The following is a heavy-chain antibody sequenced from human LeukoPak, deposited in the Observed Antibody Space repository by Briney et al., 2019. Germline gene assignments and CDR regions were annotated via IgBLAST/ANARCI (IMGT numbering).Heavy chain of an antibody. CDR1: GYTFTSYG. CDR2: ISAYNGNT. CDR3: ARDLQNWAYGMDV. V-gene: IGHV1-18*01. J-gene: IGHJ6*02. D-gene: IGHD3-16*01. Sequence: ASVKVSCKASGYTFTSYGISWVRQAPGQGLEWMGWISAYNGNTNYAQKFQGRVTMTRDTSTSTVYMELSSLRSEDTAVYYCARDLQNWAYGMDVWGQGTTVTVSS.